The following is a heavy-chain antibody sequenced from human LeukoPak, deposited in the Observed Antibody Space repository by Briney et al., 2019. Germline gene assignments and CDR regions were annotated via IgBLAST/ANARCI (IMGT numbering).Heavy chain of an antibody. CDR2: IIPILGIA. CDR1: GGTLSSYA. D-gene: IGHD5-12*01. V-gene: IGHV1-69*04. Sequence: SVKVSCKASGGTLSSYAISWVRQAPGQGLEWMGRIIPILGIANYAQKFQGRVTITADKSTSTAYMELSSLRSEDTAVYYCAREARATNFDYWGQGTLVTVSS. CDR3: AREARATNFDY. J-gene: IGHJ4*02.